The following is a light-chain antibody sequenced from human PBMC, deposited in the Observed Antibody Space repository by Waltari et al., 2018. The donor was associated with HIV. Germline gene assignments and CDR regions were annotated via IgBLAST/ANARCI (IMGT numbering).Light chain of an antibody. CDR2: GGS. CDR1: QNIIPN. CDR3: QQYNGWPRT. Sequence: EIVMTQSPATLSVSSGERATTSCRASQNIIPNLAWYPHKPGQAPSLPIYGGSTRASGIPARFAGGGAGSDFAFTINSLQSEDWGVYYCQQYNGWPRTFGEGTKV. J-gene: IGKJ1*01. V-gene: IGKV3-15*01.